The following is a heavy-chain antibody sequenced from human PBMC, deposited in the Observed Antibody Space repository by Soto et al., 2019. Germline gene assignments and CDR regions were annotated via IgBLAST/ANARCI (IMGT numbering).Heavy chain of an antibody. D-gene: IGHD3-10*01. J-gene: IGHJ4*02. V-gene: IGHV3-33*01. CDR1: GFTFSSYG. CDR3: AREGGITMVRGVIDY. CDR2: IWYDGSNK. Sequence: GGSLRLSCAASGFTFSSYGMHWVRQAPGKGLEWVAVIWYDGSNKYYADSVKGRFTISRDNSKNTLYLQMNSLRAEDTAVYYCAREGGITMVRGVIDYWGQGTLVTVSS.